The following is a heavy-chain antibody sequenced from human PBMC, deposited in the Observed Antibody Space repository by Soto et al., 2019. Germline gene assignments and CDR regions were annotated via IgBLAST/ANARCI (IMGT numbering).Heavy chain of an antibody. Sequence: QLQLQEYGSGLVKPSQTLSLTCAVSGGSISSGGYSWSWIRQPPGKGLEWIGYIYHSGSTYYNPSLKGRVTISVDRSKNQFSLKLSSVTAADTAVYYCASAGGLGAVAADYWGQGTLVTVSS. CDR2: IYHSGST. D-gene: IGHD6-19*01. V-gene: IGHV4-30-2*01. J-gene: IGHJ4*02. CDR1: GGSISSGGYS. CDR3: ASAGGLGAVAADY.